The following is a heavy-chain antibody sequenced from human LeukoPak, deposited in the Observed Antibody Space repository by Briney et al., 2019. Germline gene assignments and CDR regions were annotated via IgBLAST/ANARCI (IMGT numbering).Heavy chain of an antibody. CDR2: ISSSGSTI. V-gene: IGHV3-11*04. Sequence: GGSLRLSCAASGFTFSDYYMSWIRQAPGKGLEWVSYISSSGSTIYYADPVKGRFTISRDNAKNSLYLQMNSLRAEDTAVYYCARALYDFWSGYYEDLHYWGQGTLVTVSS. CDR1: GFTFSDYY. CDR3: ARALYDFWSGYYEDLHY. J-gene: IGHJ4*02. D-gene: IGHD3-3*01.